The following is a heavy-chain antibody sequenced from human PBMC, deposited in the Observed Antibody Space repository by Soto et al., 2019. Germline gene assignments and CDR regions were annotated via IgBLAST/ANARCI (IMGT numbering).Heavy chain of an antibody. J-gene: IGHJ4*02. D-gene: IGHD3-22*01. CDR1: GYTFSSVS. Sequence: VHLEQSGVEVKKPGASVKVSCEASGYTFSSVSIAWVRQAPGQGLEWMGWISGDSGDTNYAPDLQGRVTMTTDTSTSTAYMELRSLRSDATAVYYCARRNFYDSAVDYWGQGTLITVAS. V-gene: IGHV1-18*01. CDR2: ISGDSGDT. CDR3: ARRNFYDSAVDY.